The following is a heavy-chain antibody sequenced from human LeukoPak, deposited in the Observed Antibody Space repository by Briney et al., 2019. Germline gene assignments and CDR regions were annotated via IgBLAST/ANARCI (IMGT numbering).Heavy chain of an antibody. J-gene: IGHJ4*02. V-gene: IGHV4-59*08. Sequence: SETLSLTCTVSGGSISSYYWSWIRQPPGKGLEWIGYIYYSGSTNYNPSLKSRVTISVDTSKNQFSLKLSSVTAADTAVYYYARHPAKIDYWGQGTLVTVSS. D-gene: IGHD2-2*01. CDR1: GGSISSYY. CDR2: IYYSGST. CDR3: ARHPAKIDY.